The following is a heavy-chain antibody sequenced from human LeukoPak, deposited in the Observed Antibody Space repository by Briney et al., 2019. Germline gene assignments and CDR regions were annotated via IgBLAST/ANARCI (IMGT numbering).Heavy chain of an antibody. V-gene: IGHV4-39*01. J-gene: IGHJ4*02. CDR2: IYYSGST. D-gene: IGHD1-1*01. CDR1: GGSISSYY. Sequence: SETLSLTCNVSGGSISSYYWSWIRQPPGKGLEWIGSIYYSGSTYYNPSLKSRVTISVDTSKNQFSLKLSSVTAADTAVFYCARHYLGQPPTDYWGQGTLVTVSS. CDR3: ARHYLGQPPTDY.